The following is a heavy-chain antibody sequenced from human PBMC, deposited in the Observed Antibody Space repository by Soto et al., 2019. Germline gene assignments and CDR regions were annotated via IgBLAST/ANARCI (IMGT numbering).Heavy chain of an antibody. D-gene: IGHD4-17*01. CDR2: IYYSGST. J-gene: IGHJ6*02. CDR3: ARVVRGVTTYYYYGMDV. Sequence: PSETLSLTCTVSGGSISSYYWSWIRQPPGKGLEWIGYIYYSGSTNYNPSLKSRVTISVDTSKNQFSLKLSSVTAADTAVYYCARVVRGVTTYYYYGMDVWGQGTTVTVSS. CDR1: GGSISSYY. V-gene: IGHV4-59*01.